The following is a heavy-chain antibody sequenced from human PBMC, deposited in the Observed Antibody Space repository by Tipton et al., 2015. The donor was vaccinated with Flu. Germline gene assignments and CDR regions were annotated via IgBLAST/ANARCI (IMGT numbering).Heavy chain of an antibody. V-gene: IGHV4-59*03. D-gene: IGHD2-21*01. CDR2: IYYAGGI. Sequence: LRLSCTVSGGSISSYYWSWIRQSPGKGLEWIAYIYYAGGINYNPSLKSRATSSVDTPRNQLTLKLSAVTAADTAVYYCAASPWGLHGDSYFELWGRGALVTVYS. CDR1: GGSISSYY. CDR3: AASPWGLHGDSYFEL. J-gene: IGHJ4*02.